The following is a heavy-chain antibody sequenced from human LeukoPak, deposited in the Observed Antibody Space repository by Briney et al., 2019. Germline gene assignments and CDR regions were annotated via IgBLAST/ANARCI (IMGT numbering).Heavy chain of an antibody. CDR2: IYYSGST. CDR1: GGSISSGDYY. CDR3: AREYCSSTSCRYRGYFDY. Sequence: SETLSLTCTVSGGSISSGDYYWSWIRQPPGKGLEWIGYIYYSGSTYYNPSLKSRVTISVDTSKNQFSLKLSSVTAADTAVYHCAREYCSSTSCRYRGYFDYWGQGTLVTVSS. J-gene: IGHJ4*02. D-gene: IGHD2-2*01. V-gene: IGHV4-30-4*08.